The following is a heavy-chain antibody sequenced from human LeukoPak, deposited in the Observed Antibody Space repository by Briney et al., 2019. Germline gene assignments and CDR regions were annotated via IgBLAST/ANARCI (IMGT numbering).Heavy chain of an antibody. CDR1: GFTFSRNW. CDR2: ISSRGSTI. CDR3: AREDYGNLGY. V-gene: IGHV3-48*04. D-gene: IGHD4-17*01. J-gene: IGHJ4*02. Sequence: GGSLRLSCAASGFTFSRNWMSWVRQAPGKGLEWIPYISSRGSTIYYADSVKGRFTISRDNAKNSLYLLMNSLRAEDTAVYNCAREDYGNLGYWGQGTLVTVSS.